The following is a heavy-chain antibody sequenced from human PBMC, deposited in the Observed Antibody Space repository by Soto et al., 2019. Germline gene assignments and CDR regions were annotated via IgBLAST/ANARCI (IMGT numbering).Heavy chain of an antibody. CDR3: ARHGLASSGWTAAGFDY. J-gene: IGHJ4*02. V-gene: IGHV4-39*01. CDR1: GGSISSGDYY. CDR2: VYYSGST. D-gene: IGHD6-19*01. Sequence: SETLSLTCTVSGGSISSGDYYWSWIRQPPGKGLEWIGYVYYSGSTYYNPSLKSRVTISVDTSKNLFSLRLSSVTAADTAVYFCARHGLASSGWTAAGFDYWGQGTLVTVSS.